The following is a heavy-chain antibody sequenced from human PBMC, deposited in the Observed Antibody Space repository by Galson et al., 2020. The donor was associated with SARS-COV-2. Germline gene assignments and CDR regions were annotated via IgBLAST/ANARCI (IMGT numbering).Heavy chain of an antibody. D-gene: IGHD3-16*01. CDR3: ARGDMWNDYVDY. CDR2: IYSEGSST. CDR1: GFTFSSYW. Sequence: ALHGESLKISCAASGFTFSSYWMHWVRQAPGKGLVWVSRIYSEGSSTSYADPVQGRFTISGDNAKNTLSLQMNSLRAEDTAVYYCARGDMWNDYVDYWGEGTLVTVSS. V-gene: IGHV3-74*01. J-gene: IGHJ4*02.